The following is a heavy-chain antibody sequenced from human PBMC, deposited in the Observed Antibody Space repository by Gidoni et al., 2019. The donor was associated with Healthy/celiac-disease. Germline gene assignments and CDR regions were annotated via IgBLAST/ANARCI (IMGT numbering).Heavy chain of an antibody. D-gene: IGHD3-16*01. CDR3: ANYVWGSYRAFDY. Sequence: QVQLQQSRPGLVQPSETLSLPCTLSGGSVRSGSYYWSSIRQPAGKGLECLGYIYHSARTNYNPSLKSRVTISVDTSKNQCSVKVSSVTAVDTAGYDCANYVWGSYRAFDYWGQGTLVTVSS. J-gene: IGHJ4*02. CDR2: IYHSART. V-gene: IGHV4-61*01. CDR1: GGSVRSGSYY.